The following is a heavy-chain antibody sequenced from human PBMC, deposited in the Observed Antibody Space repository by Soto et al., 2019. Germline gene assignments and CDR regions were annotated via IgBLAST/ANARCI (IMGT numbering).Heavy chain of an antibody. CDR3: ARGFVLTVENWFDP. V-gene: IGHV1-69*13. J-gene: IGHJ5*02. CDR1: GGTFSSYA. D-gene: IGHD3-10*01. Sequence: SVKVSFKASGGTFSSYAISWVRQAPGQGLEWMGGIIPIFGTANYAQKFQGRVTITADESTSTAYMELSSLRSEDTAVYYCARGFVLTVENWFDPWGQGTLVTVSS. CDR2: IIPIFGTA.